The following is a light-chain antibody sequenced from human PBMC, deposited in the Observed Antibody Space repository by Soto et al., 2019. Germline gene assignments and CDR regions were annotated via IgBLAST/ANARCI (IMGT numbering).Light chain of an antibody. CDR3: EQYNNWPPLT. CDR2: GAS. J-gene: IGKJ4*01. Sequence: EIVMTQSPGILSVSPGERATLSCRASRSVSNNLAWYQQKPGLPPRLLIYGASTRATGVPARLSGSGSGTEFTLTISSLQSEDCAVYYCEQYNNWPPLTFGGGTKVEI. CDR1: RSVSNN. V-gene: IGKV3-15*01.